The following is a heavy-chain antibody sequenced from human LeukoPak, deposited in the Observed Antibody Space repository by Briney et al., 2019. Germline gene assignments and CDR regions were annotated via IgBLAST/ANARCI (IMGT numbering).Heavy chain of an antibody. CDR1: GFTLSSYA. D-gene: IGHD4-17*01. Sequence: GGSLRLSCAASGFTLSSYAMNWVRQAPGKGLEWVSYISSSGSTIYYADSVKGRFTISRDNAKNSLYLQMNSLRAEDTAVYYCASDPGQLYGDYGFDYWGQGTLVTVSS. CDR2: ISSSGSTI. J-gene: IGHJ4*02. V-gene: IGHV3-48*03. CDR3: ASDPGQLYGDYGFDY.